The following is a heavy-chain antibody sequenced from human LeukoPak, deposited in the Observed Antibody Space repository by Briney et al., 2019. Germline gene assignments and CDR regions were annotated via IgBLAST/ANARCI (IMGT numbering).Heavy chain of an antibody. J-gene: IGHJ4*02. D-gene: IGHD6-13*01. CDR3: ARDRRYSSSWPIDY. CDR1: GFTFSGYG. CDR2: IWYDGSKK. V-gene: IGHV3-33*01. Sequence: GGSLRLSCAASGFTFSGYGMHWVRQAPGKGLEWVAVIWYDGSKKYYADSVKGLFTISRDNSKNTLFLQMDSLRAEDTAMYYCARDRRYSSSWPIDYWGQGTLVTVSS.